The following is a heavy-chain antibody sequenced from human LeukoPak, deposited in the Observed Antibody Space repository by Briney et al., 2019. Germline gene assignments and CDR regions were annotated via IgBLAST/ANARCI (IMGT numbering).Heavy chain of an antibody. CDR3: ARDPYSGNYVDYYYYYMDV. Sequence: PGESLRLSCVASGFTFNTYNMNWVRQAPGKGLEWVSSITSSSSYIYYADSVKGRFTISRDNAKSSLYLQMNSLRDEDTAVYYCARDPYSGNYVDYYYYYMDVWGKGTTVTISS. CDR1: GFTFNTYN. V-gene: IGHV3-21*01. J-gene: IGHJ6*03. CDR2: ITSSSSYI. D-gene: IGHD1-26*01.